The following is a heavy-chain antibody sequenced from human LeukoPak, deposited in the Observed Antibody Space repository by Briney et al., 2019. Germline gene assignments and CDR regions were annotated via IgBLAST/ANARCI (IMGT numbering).Heavy chain of an antibody. J-gene: IGHJ4*02. CDR3: ARTNRGSYYFDY. CDR1: GFTFSSYG. Sequence: GRSLRLSCAASGFTFSSYGMHWVRQAPGKGLEWVAVIWYDGSNKYYADSVKGRFTISRDNSKNTLYLQMNSLRAEDTAVYYCARTNRGSYYFDYWGQGTLVTVSS. V-gene: IGHV3-33*01. D-gene: IGHD1-26*01. CDR2: IWYDGSNK.